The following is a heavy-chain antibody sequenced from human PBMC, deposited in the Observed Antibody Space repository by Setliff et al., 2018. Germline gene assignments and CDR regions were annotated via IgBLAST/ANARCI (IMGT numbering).Heavy chain of an antibody. CDR1: GASISSGGYY. CDR2: IYYNGRI. J-gene: IGHJ6*03. D-gene: IGHD3-10*02. CDR3: ARGLFGERFFYYMDV. V-gene: IGHV4-31*03. Sequence: PSETLSLTCTVSGASISSGGYYWNWIRQHPGKGLEWIGHIYYNGRIDHNPSLKSRITVSLDTSKNQFSLTLIPVTAADTAVYYCARGLFGERFFYYMDVWGKGASVTVSS.